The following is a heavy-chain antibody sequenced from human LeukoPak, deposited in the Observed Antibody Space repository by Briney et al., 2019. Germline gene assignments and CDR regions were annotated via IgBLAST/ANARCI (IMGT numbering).Heavy chain of an antibody. J-gene: IGHJ4*02. CDR3: AREYYYDSSGYYYRLSRYYFDY. D-gene: IGHD3-22*01. Sequence: SETLSLTCTVSGGSISSYYWSWIRQPPGKGLEWIGYIYYSGSTNYNPSLKSRVTISVDTSKNQFSLKLSSVTAADTAVYYCAREYYYDSSGYYYRLSRYYFDYWGQGTLVTVSS. CDR1: GGSISSYY. CDR2: IYYSGST. V-gene: IGHV4-59*12.